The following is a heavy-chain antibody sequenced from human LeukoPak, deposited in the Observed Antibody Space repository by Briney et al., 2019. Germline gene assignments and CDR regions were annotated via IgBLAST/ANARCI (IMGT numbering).Heavy chain of an antibody. V-gene: IGHV3-21*01. Sequence: PGGSLRLSCAASGFTFSSYSMNWGRQAPGKGLEWVSFISSSRSYKYYADSVKGRFTITRDNAKNSLYLQMNSLRAEDTAVYYCARGGGVLWFGESTYYFDYWGQGTLVTVSS. J-gene: IGHJ4*02. CDR1: GFTFSSYS. CDR2: ISSSRSYK. D-gene: IGHD3-10*01. CDR3: ARGGGVLWFGESTYYFDY.